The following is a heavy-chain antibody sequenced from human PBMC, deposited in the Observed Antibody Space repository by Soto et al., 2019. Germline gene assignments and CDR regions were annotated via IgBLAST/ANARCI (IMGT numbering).Heavy chain of an antibody. CDR2: IIPIFGTA. CDR1: GGTFSSYA. CDR3: ASSTTVTSFDY. Sequence: GASVKVSCKASGGTFSSYAISWVRQAPGQGLEWMGGIIPIFGTANYAQKFQGRVTITADESTSTAYMELSSLRSEDTVVYYCASSTTVTSFDYWGQGTLVTVSS. V-gene: IGHV1-69*13. J-gene: IGHJ4*02. D-gene: IGHD4-17*01.